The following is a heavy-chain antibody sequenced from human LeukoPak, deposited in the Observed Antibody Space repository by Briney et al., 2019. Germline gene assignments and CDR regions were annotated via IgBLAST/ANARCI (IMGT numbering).Heavy chain of an antibody. CDR2: INPNSGGT. D-gene: IGHD3-3*01. Sequence: ASVKVSCKASGYTFTSYYMHWVRQAPGQGLEWMGWINPNSGGTNYAQKFQGRVTMTRDTSISTAYMELSRLRSDDTAVYYCARDLWTFWSGYYWAYWGQGTLVTVSS. CDR3: ARDLWTFWSGYYWAY. CDR1: GYTFTSYY. V-gene: IGHV1-2*02. J-gene: IGHJ4*02.